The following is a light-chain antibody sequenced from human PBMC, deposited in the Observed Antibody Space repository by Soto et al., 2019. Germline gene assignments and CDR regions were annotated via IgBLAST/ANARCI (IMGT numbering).Light chain of an antibody. Sequence: EIVLTQSPATLSLSPGERATLSCRASQSVCSSLAWYQQKPGQAPRLLIYDASNRATGIPARFSGSGSGTDFSLTISSREPEDVAVDYCQQRSTWPRLTFGGGTKVEIK. CDR2: DAS. J-gene: IGKJ4*01. CDR1: QSVCSS. CDR3: QQRSTWPRLT. V-gene: IGKV3-11*01.